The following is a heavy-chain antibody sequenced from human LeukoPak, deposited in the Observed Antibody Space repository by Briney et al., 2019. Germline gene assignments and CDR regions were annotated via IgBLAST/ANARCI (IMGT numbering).Heavy chain of an antibody. D-gene: IGHD2/OR15-2a*01. CDR2: INHSGGT. CDR3: ARVDKNGGTTFDY. V-gene: IGHV4-34*01. Sequence: SETLSLTCAVYGGSFSAYYWSWIRQPPGKGLEWIGEINHSGGTNYNPSLKSRITMSVYMSKNQFSLKLSSVTAADTAVYYCARVDKNGGTTFDYWGQGTLVTVSS. CDR1: GGSFSAYY. J-gene: IGHJ4*02.